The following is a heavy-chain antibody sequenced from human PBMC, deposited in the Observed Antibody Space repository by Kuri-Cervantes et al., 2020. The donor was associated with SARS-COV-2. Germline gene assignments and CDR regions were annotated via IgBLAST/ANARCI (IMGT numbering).Heavy chain of an antibody. Sequence: SCTVSGGSISSGSYYWSWIRQPAGRGLEWIGRIYTSGSTNYNPSLKSRVTISVDTSKNQFSLKLSSVTAADTAVYYCARDRWELHDYWGQGTLVTVSS. J-gene: IGHJ4*02. CDR2: IYTSGST. CDR3: ARDRWELHDY. D-gene: IGHD1-26*01. V-gene: IGHV4-61*02. CDR1: GGSISSGSYY.